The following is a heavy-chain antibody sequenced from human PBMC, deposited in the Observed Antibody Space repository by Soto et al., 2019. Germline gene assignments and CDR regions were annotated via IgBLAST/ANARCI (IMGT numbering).Heavy chain of an antibody. CDR1: GGSISSYY. Sequence: SETLSLTCTVSGGSISSYYWSWIRQPPGKGLEWIGYIYYSGSTNYNPSLKSRVTISVDTSKNRFSLKLSSVTAADTAVYYCARASIAVAGTLGNWFDPWGQGTLVTVSS. V-gene: IGHV4-59*01. J-gene: IGHJ5*02. CDR3: ARASIAVAGTLGNWFDP. D-gene: IGHD6-19*01. CDR2: IYYSGST.